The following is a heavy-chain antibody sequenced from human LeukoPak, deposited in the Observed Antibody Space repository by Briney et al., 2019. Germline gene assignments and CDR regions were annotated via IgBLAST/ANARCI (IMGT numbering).Heavy chain of an antibody. Sequence: GGSLRLSCVASGFNFQRYGMGWVRQAPGKGLEWVSLIYSGGSTYYADSVKGRFTISRDNSKNTLYLQMSSLRADDTAIYYCARAGELRYMDVWGKGTAVTVSS. J-gene: IGHJ6*03. CDR3: ARAGELRYMDV. V-gene: IGHV3-66*01. CDR2: IYSGGST. D-gene: IGHD3-16*01. CDR1: GFNFQRYG.